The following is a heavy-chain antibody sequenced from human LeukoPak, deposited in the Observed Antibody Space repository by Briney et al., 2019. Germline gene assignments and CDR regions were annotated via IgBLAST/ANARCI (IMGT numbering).Heavy chain of an antibody. CDR2: INPNSGGT. V-gene: IGHV1-2*02. CDR1: GYTFTGYY. J-gene: IGHJ4*02. D-gene: IGHD3-22*01. CDR3: ARTMDSSGHYRWGIAY. Sequence: ASVKVSCKASGYTFTGYYMHWVRQAPRQGLEWMGWINPNSGGTNYAQKFQGRVTMTRDTSISTAYMELSRLRSDDTAVYYCARTMDSSGHYRWGIAYWGQGTLVTVSS.